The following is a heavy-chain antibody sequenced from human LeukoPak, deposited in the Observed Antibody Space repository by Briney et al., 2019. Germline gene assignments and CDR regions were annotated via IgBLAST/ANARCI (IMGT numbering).Heavy chain of an antibody. J-gene: IGHJ4*02. Sequence: GGALRLSCSVSGVTFSTYAMHWVRPALGKGLEYVSSISSDGGKTYYADSVKGRFTIARDNSTNTLYLQMSSLRAEDTAVYYCEKDRWVDYWGQGALVTVSS. CDR3: EKDRWVDY. D-gene: IGHD1-26*01. CDR2: ISSDGGKT. V-gene: IGHV3-64D*09. CDR1: GVTFSTYA.